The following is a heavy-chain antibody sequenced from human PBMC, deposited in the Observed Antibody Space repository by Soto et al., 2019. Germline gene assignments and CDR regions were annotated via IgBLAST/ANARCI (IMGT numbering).Heavy chain of an antibody. J-gene: IGHJ5*02. D-gene: IGHD6-13*01. CDR1: GFSLSNAGLG. V-gene: IGHV2-26*04. CDR3: ASTYSTSWYWFDP. CDR2: IFSNDEE. Sequence: QVTVKESGPVLVKPTETLTLTCTVSGFSLSNAGLGVSWIRQPPGKALEWLAYIFSNDEESYSTSLKSRLTISKDTSKSQVVLIMTNMDPVDTATYYCASTYSTSWYWFDPWGQGTLVTVSS.